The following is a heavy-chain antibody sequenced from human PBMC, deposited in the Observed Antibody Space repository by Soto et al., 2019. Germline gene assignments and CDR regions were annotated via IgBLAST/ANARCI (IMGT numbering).Heavy chain of an antibody. V-gene: IGHV3-23*01. Sequence: GGSLRLSCAASGFTFSSYAMSWVRQAPGKGLEWVSAISGSGGSTYYADSVKGRFTISRDNSKNTLYLQMNSLRAEDTAVYYCVKVSSELPRVVVVYRGQGILVNLSS. CDR1: GFTFSSYA. CDR2: ISGSGGST. J-gene: IGHJ4*02. CDR3: VKVSSELPRVVVVY. D-gene: IGHD1-26*01.